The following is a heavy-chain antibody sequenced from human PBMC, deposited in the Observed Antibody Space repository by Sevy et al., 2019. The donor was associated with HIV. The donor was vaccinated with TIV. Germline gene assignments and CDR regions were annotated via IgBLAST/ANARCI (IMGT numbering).Heavy chain of an antibody. CDR3: ASEAGYDTDSRPFDY. CDR1: RFTFSTYV. J-gene: IGHJ4*02. Sequence: GGSLRLSCVASRFTFSTYVMHWVRQAPGKGLEWVAVIWHDGNSEYYADSVKGRFTISRDNSKNTLYLQMNSLRAEDTAVYYCASEAGYDTDSRPFDYWGQGTLVTVSS. V-gene: IGHV3-33*08. CDR2: IWHDGNSE. D-gene: IGHD5-12*01.